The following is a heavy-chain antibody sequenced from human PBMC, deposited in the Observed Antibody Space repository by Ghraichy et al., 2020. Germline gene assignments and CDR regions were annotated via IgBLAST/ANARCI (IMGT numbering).Heavy chain of an antibody. CDR1: GFTFSSYG. J-gene: IGHJ4*02. CDR3: ARARYYYDSSGYSDY. D-gene: IGHD3-22*01. V-gene: IGHV3-33*01. CDR2: IWYAGSNK. Sequence: GGSLRLSCAASGFTFSSYGMHWVRQAPGKGLEWVAVIWYAGSNKYYADSVKGRFTISRDNSKNTLYLQMNSLRAEDTAVYYCARARYYYDSSGYSDYWGQGTLVTVSS.